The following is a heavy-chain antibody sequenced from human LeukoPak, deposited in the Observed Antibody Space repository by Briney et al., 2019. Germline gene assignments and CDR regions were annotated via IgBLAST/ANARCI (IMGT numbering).Heavy chain of an antibody. V-gene: IGHV4-4*07. CDR3: ARVVDYAVFYYYYYYMDV. CDR1: GGSISSYY. J-gene: IGHJ6*03. D-gene: IGHD4-17*01. Sequence: SETLSLTCTVSGGSISSYYWSWIRQPAGKGLEWIGRIYTSGSTNYNPSLKSRVTISVDTSKNQFSLKLSSVTAADTAVYYCARVVDYAVFYYYYYYMDVWGKGTTVTISS. CDR2: IYTSGST.